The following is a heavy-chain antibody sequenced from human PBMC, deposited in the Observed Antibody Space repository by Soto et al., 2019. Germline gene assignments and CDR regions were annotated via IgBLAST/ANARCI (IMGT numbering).Heavy chain of an antibody. J-gene: IGHJ4*02. D-gene: IGHD5-12*01. Sequence: PGGSLRLSWAASGFTFSSYAMSWVRQAPGKGLEWVSSISGRGDKTYYADSVKGRFSISRDNSKNTLYLQMNSLRAEDTAVYYCARDLPGGYACYFDYWGRGTLVTVSS. V-gene: IGHV3-23*01. CDR3: ARDLPGGYACYFDY. CDR2: ISGRGDKT. CDR1: GFTFSSYA.